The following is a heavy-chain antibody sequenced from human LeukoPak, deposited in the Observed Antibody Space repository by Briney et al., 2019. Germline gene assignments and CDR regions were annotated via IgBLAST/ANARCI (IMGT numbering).Heavy chain of an antibody. D-gene: IGHD4-11*01. CDR3: ARTWMYSNYF. CDR2: INQDGSEK. Sequence: GGSLRLSCAASGFTFSNYWMSWVRQAPGKGLEWVANINQDGSEKYYVDSVRGRFTISRGNAENSLYLQMNSLRAEDTAVYYCARTWMYSNYFRGQGTLVTVSS. J-gene: IGHJ4*02. V-gene: IGHV3-7*03. CDR1: GFTFSNYW.